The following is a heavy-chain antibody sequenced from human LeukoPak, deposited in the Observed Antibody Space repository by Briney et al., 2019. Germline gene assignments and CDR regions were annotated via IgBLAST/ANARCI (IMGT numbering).Heavy chain of an antibody. Sequence: PGGSLRLSCAASGFTFSSYSMNWVRQAPRKGLEWVSYISSSSSTIYYADSVKGRFTISRDNAKNSLYLQMNSLRAEDTALYYCAKGVGATTRGYFDLWGRGTLVTVSS. J-gene: IGHJ2*01. CDR3: AKGVGATTRGYFDL. CDR1: GFTFSSYS. CDR2: ISSSSSTI. V-gene: IGHV3-48*01. D-gene: IGHD1-26*01.